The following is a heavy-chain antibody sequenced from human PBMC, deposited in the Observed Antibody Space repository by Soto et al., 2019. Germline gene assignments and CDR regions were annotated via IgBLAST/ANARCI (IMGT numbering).Heavy chain of an antibody. CDR1: GGSISNGDYW. CDR2: IYYSGST. J-gene: IGHJ4*02. CDR3: ARDRDGTTVDY. V-gene: IGHV4-30-4*01. D-gene: IGHD1-1*01. Sequence: QVQLQESGPGLVKPSQTLSLTCTLSGGSISNGDYWWSWIRQPPGKGLEWIGYIYYSGSTYYNPSLKSRVTISVDTSKNQFSLKLTSVTAADTAVYYCARDRDGTTVDYWGQGTLVTVSS.